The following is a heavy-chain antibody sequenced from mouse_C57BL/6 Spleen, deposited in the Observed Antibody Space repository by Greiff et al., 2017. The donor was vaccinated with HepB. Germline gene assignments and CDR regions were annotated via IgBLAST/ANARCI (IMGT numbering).Heavy chain of an antibody. J-gene: IGHJ2*01. V-gene: IGHV1-18*01. D-gene: IGHD1-1*01. CDR2: INPNNGGT. CDR1: GYTFTDYN. Sequence: VQLQQSGPELVKPGASVKIPCKASGYTFTDYNMDWVKQSHGKSLEWIGDINPNNGGTIYNQKFKGKATLTVDKSSSTAYMELRSLTSEDTAVYYCARFYYYGSWYYFDYWGQGTTLTVSS. CDR3: ARFYYYGSWYYFDY.